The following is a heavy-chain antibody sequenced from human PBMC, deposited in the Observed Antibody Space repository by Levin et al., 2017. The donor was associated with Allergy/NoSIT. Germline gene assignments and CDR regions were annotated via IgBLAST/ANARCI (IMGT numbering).Heavy chain of an antibody. V-gene: IGHV1-18*01. D-gene: IGHD3-9*01. J-gene: IGHJ6*03. Sequence: GASVKVSCKASGYTFTSYGISWVRQAPGQGLEWMGWISAYNGNTNYAQKLQGRVTMTTDTSTSTAYMELRSLRSDDTAVYYCARDLNDILTGMGYYYYYMDVWGKGTTVTVSS. CDR2: ISAYNGNT. CDR1: GYTFTSYG. CDR3: ARDLNDILTGMGYYYYYMDV.